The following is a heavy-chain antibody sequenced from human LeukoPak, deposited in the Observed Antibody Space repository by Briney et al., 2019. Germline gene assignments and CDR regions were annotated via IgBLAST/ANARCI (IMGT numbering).Heavy chain of an antibody. D-gene: IGHD2/OR15-2a*01. CDR1: GFTVRINY. Sequence: PGGSLRLSCAASGFTVRINYMSWVRQAPGKGLEWVSVIYIGGTTYYADSVKGRFTISRDNSKNTLYLQMNSLRAEDTAVYYCARSPEVPRINYYYYYMDVWGKGTTVTVSS. CDR3: ARSPEVPRINYYYYYMDV. V-gene: IGHV3-53*01. J-gene: IGHJ6*03. CDR2: IYIGGTT.